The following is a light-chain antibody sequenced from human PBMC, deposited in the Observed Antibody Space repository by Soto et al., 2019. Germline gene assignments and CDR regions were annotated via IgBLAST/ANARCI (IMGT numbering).Light chain of an antibody. Sequence: DIPMTQSPSSLSASVGDRVTITCRASQNINSYLNWYQQKPGKAPKLLIYAASTLQSGVPSRFSGRGSGTDFTLTINSLQPEDFATYYCQQSYSLMTFGGGTKVEIK. J-gene: IGKJ4*01. CDR1: QNINSY. CDR3: QQSYSLMT. V-gene: IGKV1-39*01. CDR2: AAS.